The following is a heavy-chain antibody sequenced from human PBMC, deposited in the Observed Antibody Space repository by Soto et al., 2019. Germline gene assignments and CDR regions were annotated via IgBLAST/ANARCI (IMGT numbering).Heavy chain of an antibody. CDR2: ITGSGGIT. D-gene: IGHD6-19*01. J-gene: IGHJ2*01. V-gene: IGHV3-23*01. Sequence: EVQLLESGGDLVQPGGSLRLSCAASGFTFSSYAMSWFRQAPGKGLEWVSIITGSGGITYYADSVKGRFTISRDNFKNTLSLQMNSLRAEDTAVYYCARGDSSGWTYWYFDLWGRGTLATVSS. CDR3: ARGDSSGWTYWYFDL. CDR1: GFTFSSYA.